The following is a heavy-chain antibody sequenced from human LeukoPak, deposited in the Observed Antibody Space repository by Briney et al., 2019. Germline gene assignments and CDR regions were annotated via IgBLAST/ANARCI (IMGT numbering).Heavy chain of an antibody. D-gene: IGHD5-18*01. CDR2: IYYSGST. CDR1: GGSISSGGYY. V-gene: IGHV4-31*03. Sequence: SQTLSLTCTVSGGSISSGGYYWSWIRQHPGKGLEWIGYIYYSGSTYYNPSLKSRVTISVDTSKNQFSLKLSSVTAADTAVYYCARGLPGYSYAGHNWLDPWGQGTLVTVSS. J-gene: IGHJ5*02. CDR3: ARGLPGYSYAGHNWLDP.